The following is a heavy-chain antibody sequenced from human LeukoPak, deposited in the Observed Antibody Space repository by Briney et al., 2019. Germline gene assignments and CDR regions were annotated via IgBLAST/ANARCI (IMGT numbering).Heavy chain of an antibody. D-gene: IGHD3-3*01. J-gene: IGHJ4*02. CDR1: GFTFSSYG. CDR3: ARDRKRGFFAANDHFDY. Sequence: GGSLRLSCAASGFTFSSYGMHWVRQAPGKGLEWVAVIWYDGSNKYYADSVKGRFTISRDNSKNTLYLQMNSLRAEDRAVYYCARDRKRGFFAANDHFDYWGQGTLVTVSS. CDR2: IWYDGSNK. V-gene: IGHV3-33*01.